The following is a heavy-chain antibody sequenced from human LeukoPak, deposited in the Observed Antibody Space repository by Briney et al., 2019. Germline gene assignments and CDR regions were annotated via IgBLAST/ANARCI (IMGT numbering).Heavy chain of an antibody. J-gene: IGHJ3*02. CDR2: ISGSGGST. V-gene: IGHV3-23*01. CDR1: GFTVSSNY. Sequence: PGGSLRLSCAASGFTVSSNYMSWVRQAPGKGLEWVSAISGSGGSTYYADSVKGRFTISRDNSKNTLYLQMNSLRAEDTAVYYCAKPLCSSTSCYKLDAFDIWGQGTMVTVSS. CDR3: AKPLCSSTSCYKLDAFDI. D-gene: IGHD2-2*02.